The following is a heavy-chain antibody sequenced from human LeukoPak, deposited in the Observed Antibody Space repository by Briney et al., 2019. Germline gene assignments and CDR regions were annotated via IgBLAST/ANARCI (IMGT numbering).Heavy chain of an antibody. J-gene: IGHJ4*02. CDR3: ARATVAGAFDF. V-gene: IGHV4-59*02. CDR1: GGSVPNFY. CDR2: IYNSGSI. D-gene: IGHD6-19*01. Sequence: SETLSLTCTVSGGSVPNFYWNWIRQSLGKRLEWIGHIYNSGSISYNPSLKSRVAISEDTSKNQFSLKLSSVTAADTAVYYCARATVAGAFDFWGQGTLVTVPS.